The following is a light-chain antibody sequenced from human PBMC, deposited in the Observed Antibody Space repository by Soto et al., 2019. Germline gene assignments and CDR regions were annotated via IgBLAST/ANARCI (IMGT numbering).Light chain of an antibody. CDR1: NIGSKS. CDR3: QVWDSRGEHYV. J-gene: IGLJ1*01. V-gene: IGLV3-21*02. Sequence: SYELTQPPSVSVAPGQTARITCGGNNIGSKSVHWDQQKPGQAPVLVVYDDTDRPSGIPERFSGSNSGNTATLTISSVEAGDDADYYCQVWDSRGEHYVFGTGTKVTVL. CDR2: DDT.